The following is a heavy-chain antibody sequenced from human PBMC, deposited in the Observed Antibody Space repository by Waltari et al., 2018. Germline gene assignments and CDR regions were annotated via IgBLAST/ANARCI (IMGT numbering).Heavy chain of an antibody. CDR2: FDPDDGET. J-gene: IGHJ4*02. CDR3: ATQPDSSGYRVLGCD. Sequence: QVQRVQSGAEVKKPGASVKVYCKVDGYTLTGLSMHWVRLAPGKGLDWMGGFDPDDGETFYAQKFQGRVTMTEDTSTYTAYMELSSLRSEDTAVYYCATQPDSSGYRVLGCDWGQGTLVTVSS. D-gene: IGHD3-22*01. V-gene: IGHV1-24*01. CDR1: GYTLTGLS.